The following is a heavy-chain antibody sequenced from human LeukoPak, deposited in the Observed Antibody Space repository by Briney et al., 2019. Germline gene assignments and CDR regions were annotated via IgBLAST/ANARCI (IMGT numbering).Heavy chain of an antibody. J-gene: IGHJ4*02. CDR1: GGSISSSNW. CDR3: ARALDSSGYYYTIGI. V-gene: IGHV4-4*02. D-gene: IGHD3-22*01. Sequence: SEILSLTCAVSGGSISSSNWWSWVRQPPGKGLEWIGEIYHSGSTNYNPSLKSRVTISADKSKNQFSLKLSSVTAADTAVYYCARALDSSGYYYTIGIWGQGTLVTVSS. CDR2: IYHSGST.